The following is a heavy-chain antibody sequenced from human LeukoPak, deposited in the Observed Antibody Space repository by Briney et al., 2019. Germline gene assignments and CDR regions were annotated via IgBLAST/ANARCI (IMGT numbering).Heavy chain of an antibody. CDR2: ISGSGGST. J-gene: IGHJ3*02. Sequence: EGSLRLSCAASGFTFSSYAMSWVRQAPGKGLEWVSAISGSGGSTYYADSVKGWFTISRDNSKNTLYLQMNSLRAEDTAVYYCAKEGGLEDTNDAFDIWGQGTMVTVSS. CDR3: AKEGGLEDTNDAFDI. CDR1: GFTFSSYA. V-gene: IGHV3-23*01. D-gene: IGHD1-1*01.